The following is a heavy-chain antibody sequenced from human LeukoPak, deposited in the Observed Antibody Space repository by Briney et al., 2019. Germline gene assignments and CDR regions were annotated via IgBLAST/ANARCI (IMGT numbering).Heavy chain of an antibody. D-gene: IGHD5-18*01. CDR2: INPNSGGT. CDR3: ARSMGRGYSYGYAY. V-gene: IGHV1-2*02. J-gene: IGHJ4*02. Sequence: ASVKVSCKASGYTFTGYYMHWVRQVPGQGLEWMGWINPNSGGTNYAQKFQGRVTMTRDTSISTAYMELSRLRSDDTAVYYCARSMGRGYSYGYAYWGQGTLVTVSS. CDR1: GYTFTGYY.